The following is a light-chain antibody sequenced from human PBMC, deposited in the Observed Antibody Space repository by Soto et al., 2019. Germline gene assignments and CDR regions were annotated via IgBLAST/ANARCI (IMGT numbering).Light chain of an antibody. CDR1: QSVSSN. CDR3: QQRNNWPPVT. Sequence: ERVLTQSPATLSLFPGERATLSCRASQSVSSNLAWYQQKPGQAPRLLIYDASNRATGIPARFSGSGSGTDFTLTISSLEPEDFAVYYCQQRNNWPPVTFGQGTRLENK. CDR2: DAS. J-gene: IGKJ5*01. V-gene: IGKV3-11*01.